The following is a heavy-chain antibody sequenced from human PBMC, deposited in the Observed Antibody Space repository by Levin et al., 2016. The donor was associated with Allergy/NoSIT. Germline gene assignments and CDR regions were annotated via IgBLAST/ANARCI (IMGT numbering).Heavy chain of an antibody. Sequence: GESLKISCAASGFTFSSYEMNWVRQAPGKGLEWVSYITSSGGTIYYADSVKGRFTISRDNAKNSLYLQMNSLRAGDTAVYYCARRGIGMANDYWGQGTLVTVSS. D-gene: IGHD6-19*01. CDR1: GFTFSSYE. CDR3: ARRGIGMANDY. V-gene: IGHV3-48*03. J-gene: IGHJ4*02. CDR2: ITSSGGTI.